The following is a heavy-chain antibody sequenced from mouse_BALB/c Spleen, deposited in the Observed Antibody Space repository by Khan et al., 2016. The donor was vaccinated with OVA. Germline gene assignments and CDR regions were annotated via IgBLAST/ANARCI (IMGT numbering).Heavy chain of an antibody. V-gene: IGHV5-6-5*01. J-gene: IGHJ3*01. CDR1: GFTFSNYA. CDR2: ISSGGTT. CDR3: AGGYWFTY. Sequence: EVKLVESGGDLVKPGGSLKLSCAASGFTFSNYAMSWVRQTPEKRLEWVASISSGGTTYFPDSVKGRFTISRDNGRNILYLQMSSLRSEDTAMYYGAGGYWFTYWGQGTLVTVSA.